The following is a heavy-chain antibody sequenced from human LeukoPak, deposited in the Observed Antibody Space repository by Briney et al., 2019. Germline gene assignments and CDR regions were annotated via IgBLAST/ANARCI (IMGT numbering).Heavy chain of an antibody. V-gene: IGHV3-23*01. CDR2: ISLTGANT. Sequence: GGSLRLSCAASGFTFSSYSMNWVRQAPGKGLEWVSSISLTGANTYYADSVKGRFTISRDNSRNTLYLQMNSLRVEDTAVYSCAKCFSAGTGSCLGGDFDYWGQGTLVTGSS. CDR1: GFTFSSYS. D-gene: IGHD2-15*01. J-gene: IGHJ4*02. CDR3: AKCFSAGTGSCLGGDFDY.